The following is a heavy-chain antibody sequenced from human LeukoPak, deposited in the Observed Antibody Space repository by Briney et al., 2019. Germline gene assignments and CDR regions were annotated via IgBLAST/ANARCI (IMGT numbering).Heavy chain of an antibody. CDR3: ARESYYDSSGPFDP. Sequence: ASVKVSCKASGGTFSSYAISWVRQAPGQGLEWMGRINPIFGIANYAQKFQGRVTITADKSTSTAYMELSSLRSEDTAVYYCARESYYDSSGPFDPWGQGTLVTVSS. CDR1: GGTFSSYA. CDR2: INPIFGIA. V-gene: IGHV1-69*04. J-gene: IGHJ5*02. D-gene: IGHD3-22*01.